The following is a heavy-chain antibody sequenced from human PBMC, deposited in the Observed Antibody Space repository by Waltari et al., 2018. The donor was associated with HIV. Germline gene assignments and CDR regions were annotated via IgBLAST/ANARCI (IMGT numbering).Heavy chain of an antibody. Sequence: QVQLMQSGAELKKPGASVEVSCEASGYYFTGYYIHWVRQAPGQGLEWMGWINPISGGTKYAQRFQGRVTVTRDTSINTVYMELRRLRSDDTAVYYCVRDRALDWTSDFHYWGQGTLVTVSS. CDR1: GYYFTGYY. V-gene: IGHV1-2*02. D-gene: IGHD3-3*01. CDR2: INPISGGT. CDR3: VRDRALDWTSDFHY. J-gene: IGHJ4*02.